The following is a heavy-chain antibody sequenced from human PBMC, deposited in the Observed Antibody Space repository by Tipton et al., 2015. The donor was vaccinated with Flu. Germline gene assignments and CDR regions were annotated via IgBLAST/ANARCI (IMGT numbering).Heavy chain of an antibody. Sequence: TLSLTCTVSRGSISGYYWTWIWQPPGKGLEWIGYVYYRGKTNYNPALESRVTISVDTSKNQFSLKLNSVTAADTAVYYCARVSGSYNNWFDPWGQGTLVTVSS. J-gene: IGHJ5*02. CDR2: VYYRGKT. D-gene: IGHD3-22*01. CDR3: ARVSGSYNNWFDP. CDR1: RGSISGYY. V-gene: IGHV4-59*01.